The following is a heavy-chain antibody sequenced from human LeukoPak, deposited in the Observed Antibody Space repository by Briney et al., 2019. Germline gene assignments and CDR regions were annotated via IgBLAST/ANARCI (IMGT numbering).Heavy chain of an antibody. CDR3: ARLGPAAGTSFDY. V-gene: IGHV4-61*02. J-gene: IGHJ4*02. Sequence: SETLSLTCTVSGGSISSGSYYWSWIRQPAGKGLEWIGRTYTSGSTNYNPSLKSRVTISVDTSKNQFSLKLSSVTAADTAVYYCARLGPAAGTSFDYWGQGTLVTVSS. CDR2: TYTSGST. D-gene: IGHD6-13*01. CDR1: GGSISSGSYY.